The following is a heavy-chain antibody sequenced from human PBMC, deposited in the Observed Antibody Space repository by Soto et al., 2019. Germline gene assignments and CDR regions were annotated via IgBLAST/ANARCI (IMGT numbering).Heavy chain of an antibody. CDR1: GGSIRSYC. Sequence: SETLSLTCTVSGGSIRSYCLTWIRQPPGEGLEWIGYVYYTGSTSYNPSLKRRVTFSADSSRGQFSLRLNSVTDADTAVYYCARTVLGPDLLADSFVDYYYYMDVWGQGTTVTVSS. CDR3: ARTVLGPDLLADSFVDYYYYMDV. CDR2: VYYTGST. J-gene: IGHJ6*03. V-gene: IGHV4-59*08. D-gene: IGHD3-9*01.